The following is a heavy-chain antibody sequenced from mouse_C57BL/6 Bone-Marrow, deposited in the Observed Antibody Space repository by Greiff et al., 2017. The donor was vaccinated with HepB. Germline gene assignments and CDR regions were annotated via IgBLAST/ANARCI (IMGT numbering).Heavy chain of an antibody. CDR2: IFPGSGST. Sequence: QVQLKESGPELVKPGASVKISCKASGYTFTDYYINWVKQRPGQGLEWIGWIFPGSGSTYYNEKFKGKATLTVDKSSSTAYMLLSSLTSEDSAVYVCARDSYYYGSSYDYFDYWGQGTTLTVSS. J-gene: IGHJ2*01. D-gene: IGHD1-1*01. V-gene: IGHV1-75*01. CDR3: ARDSYYYGSSYDYFDY. CDR1: GYTFTDYY.